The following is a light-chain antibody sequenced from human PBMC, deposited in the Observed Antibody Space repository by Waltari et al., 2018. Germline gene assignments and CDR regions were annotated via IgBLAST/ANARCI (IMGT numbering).Light chain of an antibody. CDR2: DVS. V-gene: IGLV2-14*03. CDR3: NSYTTISTWV. CDR1: SSDVGPSNY. J-gene: IGLJ3*02. Sequence: QPALTQPASVSGSPGQSITISCTGTSSDVGPSNYVSWYQQYPGKAPKLIIYDVSYRPSGVSSRFSGSKSGNTASLTISGLQAEDEADYYCNSYTTISTWVFGGGTKLTVL.